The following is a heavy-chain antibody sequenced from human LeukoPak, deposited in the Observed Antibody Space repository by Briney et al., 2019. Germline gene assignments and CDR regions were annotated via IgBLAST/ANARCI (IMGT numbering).Heavy chain of an antibody. CDR3: ARGGYCGDDCFFYS. Sequence: SETLSLTCTVSGGSISSSSYYWGWIRQPPGKGLEWIGSIYYSGTTHYNPSLESRVTISVDTSKNQFSLKLASVTAADTAVYYCARGGYCGDDCFFYSWGQGTLVTVSS. CDR2: IYYSGTT. J-gene: IGHJ5*02. D-gene: IGHD2-21*02. V-gene: IGHV4-39*07. CDR1: GGSISSSSYY.